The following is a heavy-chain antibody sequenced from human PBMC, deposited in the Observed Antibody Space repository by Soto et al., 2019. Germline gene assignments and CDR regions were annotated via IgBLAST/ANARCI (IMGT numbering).Heavy chain of an antibody. J-gene: IGHJ4*02. CDR2: INIDGSST. Sequence: EVQLVESGGGLVQPGGSLSLSCAASGFTFSSYWMRWVRQAPGKGLVWVSRINIDGSSTNYADSVKGRFTISRDNAKNTLYLQMNSLRAEDTAVYYCARGGRGGFDYWGQGTLVTVSS. CDR1: GFTFSSYW. V-gene: IGHV3-74*01. D-gene: IGHD3-16*01. CDR3: ARGGRGGFDY.